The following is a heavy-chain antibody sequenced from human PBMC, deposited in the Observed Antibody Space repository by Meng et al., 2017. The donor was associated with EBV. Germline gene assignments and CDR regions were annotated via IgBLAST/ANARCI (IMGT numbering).Heavy chain of an antibody. Sequence: VRMVESGGGPVRPGGSLRLSCSVSGFTFSRLWMHWVRQVPGKGLVWVARTNEDGGITNYADSVKGRFIISRDNTRNTLYLQMNSLRDEDTAVYFCSRDLAGPFDDWGQGTLVTVSS. J-gene: IGHJ4*02. CDR1: GFTFSRLW. CDR2: TNEDGGIT. V-gene: IGHV3-74*01. CDR3: SRDLAGPFDD.